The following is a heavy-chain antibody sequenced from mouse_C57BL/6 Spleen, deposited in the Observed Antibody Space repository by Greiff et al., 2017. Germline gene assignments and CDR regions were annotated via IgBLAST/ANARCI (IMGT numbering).Heavy chain of an antibody. CDR3: ARSYYYGSSYWYFDV. D-gene: IGHD1-1*01. CDR2: IHPNSGST. CDR1: GYTFTSYW. J-gene: IGHJ1*03. V-gene: IGHV1-64*01. Sequence: QVQLQQPGAELVKPGASVKLSCKASGYTFTSYWMHWVKQRPGQGLEWIGMIHPNSGSTNYTEKFKSKATLTVDKSSSTAYMQLSSLTSEDSAVYYCARSYYYGSSYWYFDVWGTGTTVTVSS.